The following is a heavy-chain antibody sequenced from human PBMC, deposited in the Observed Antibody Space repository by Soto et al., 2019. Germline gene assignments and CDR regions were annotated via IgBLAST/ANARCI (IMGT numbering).Heavy chain of an antibody. D-gene: IGHD1-26*01. CDR1: GGTFSSYS. V-gene: IGHV1-69*01. J-gene: IGHJ4*02. CDR2: IIPIFGTA. CDR3: ARDGGRHSGGIDY. Sequence: QVQLVQSGAEVKKPGSSVNVSCKASGGTFSSYSINWVRQAPGQGLEWMGEIIPIFGTANYAQKFQGRVTITADESTSTASLELSSLRSEDTAVYYCARDGGRHSGGIDYWGQGTLVTVSS.